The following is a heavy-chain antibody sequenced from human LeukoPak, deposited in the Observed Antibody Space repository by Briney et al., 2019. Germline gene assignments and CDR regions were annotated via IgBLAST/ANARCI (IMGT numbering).Heavy chain of an antibody. V-gene: IGHV3-30-3*02. Sequence: PGRSLRLSCAASGFTFSSYAMHWVRQAPGKGLEWVAVISYDGSNKYYADSVKGRFTISRDNSKNTLYLQMHSLRAEDTAVYYCAKPPVGYRLLYYFYYWGQGTLVTVSS. J-gene: IGHJ4*02. D-gene: IGHD5-12*01. CDR1: GFTFSSYA. CDR2: ISYDGSNK. CDR3: AKPPVGYRLLYYFYY.